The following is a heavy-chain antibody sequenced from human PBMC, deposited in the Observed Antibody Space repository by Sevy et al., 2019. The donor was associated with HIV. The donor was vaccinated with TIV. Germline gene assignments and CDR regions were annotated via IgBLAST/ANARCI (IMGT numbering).Heavy chain of an antibody. Sequence: ASVKVSCKASGYTFTNYAISWVRQAPGQGLEWMGWISGFNGDTKNAEKFQGRFTMTPDTSTKTAYMDLRSLRSDDTAVYYCVRGTTFYDFWTGGDYWGQGTLVTVSS. D-gene: IGHD3-3*01. J-gene: IGHJ4*02. CDR3: VRGTTFYDFWTGGDY. CDR2: ISGFNGDT. CDR1: GYTFTNYA. V-gene: IGHV1-18*01.